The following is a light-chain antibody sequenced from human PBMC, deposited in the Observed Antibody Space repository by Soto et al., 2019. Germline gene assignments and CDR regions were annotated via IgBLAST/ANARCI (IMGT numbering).Light chain of an antibody. CDR3: SSYTNDKSYV. CDR2: AVT. Sequence: QSALTQPASVSGSSGQSITISCTGTSSDVGAFNYVSWYQQHPGKAPKLMISAVTNRPSGVSNRFSGSKSGNTASLTISGLQAEDEADYYCSSYTNDKSYVFGTGTKVTVL. J-gene: IGLJ1*01. CDR1: SSDVGAFNY. V-gene: IGLV2-14*03.